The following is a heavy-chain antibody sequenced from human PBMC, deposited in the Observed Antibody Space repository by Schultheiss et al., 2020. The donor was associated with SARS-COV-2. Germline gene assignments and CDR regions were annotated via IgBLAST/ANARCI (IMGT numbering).Heavy chain of an antibody. D-gene: IGHD6-13*01. CDR2: IYWDDDK. CDR3: AHSVGYSSSWHPEEPNADY. V-gene: IGHV2-5*02. J-gene: IGHJ4*02. CDR1: GFSLSTSGVG. Sequence: SGPTLVKPTQTLTLTCTFSGFSLSTSGVGVGWIRQPPGKALEWLALIYWDDDKRYSPSLKSRLTITKDTSKNQVVLTMTNMDPVDTATYYCAHSVGYSSSWHPEEPNADYWGQGTLVTVSS.